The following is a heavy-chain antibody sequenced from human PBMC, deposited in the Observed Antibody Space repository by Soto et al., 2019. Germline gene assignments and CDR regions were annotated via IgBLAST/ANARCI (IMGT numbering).Heavy chain of an antibody. D-gene: IGHD1-7*01. Sequence: XAVEESCRASGCTFTSYEIHWVRQATRQGLEWMGWMNPNSGNTGYSQKLQGRVTMTRNTSISTAYMELSSLRSEDTAVYYCSRGPRGSLGTLGYGMDVWGQGTTVTISS. CDR2: MNPNSGNT. CDR1: GCTFTSYE. CDR3: SRGPRGSLGTLGYGMDV. V-gene: IGHV1-8*01. J-gene: IGHJ6*02.